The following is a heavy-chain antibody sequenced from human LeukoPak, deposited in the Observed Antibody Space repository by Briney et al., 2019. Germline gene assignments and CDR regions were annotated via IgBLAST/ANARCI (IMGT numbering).Heavy chain of an antibody. CDR1: GFTVSSNY. D-gene: IGHD6-6*01. Sequence: GGSLRLSCAASGFTVSSNYMNWVRQAPGKGLEWVSSISSSSSYIYYADSVKGRFTISRDNAKNSLYLQMNSLRAEDTAVYYCAAAPLSSSIPFDPWGQGTLVTVSS. CDR3: AAAPLSSSIPFDP. V-gene: IGHV3-21*01. J-gene: IGHJ5*02. CDR2: ISSSSSYI.